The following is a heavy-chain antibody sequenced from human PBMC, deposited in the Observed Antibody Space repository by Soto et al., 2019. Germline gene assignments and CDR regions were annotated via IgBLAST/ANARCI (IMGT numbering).Heavy chain of an antibody. CDR1: GYSFTSYW. CDR3: ARFSSIVVVPAAIAFDYYGMDV. J-gene: IGHJ6*02. D-gene: IGHD2-2*01. CDR2: IDPSDSYT. V-gene: IGHV5-10-1*01. Sequence: LKISCKGSGYSFTSYWISWVRQMPGKGLEWMGRIDPSDSYTNYSPSFQGHVTISADKSISTAYLQWSSLKASDTAMYYCARFSSIVVVPAAIAFDYYGMDVWGQGTTVTVSS.